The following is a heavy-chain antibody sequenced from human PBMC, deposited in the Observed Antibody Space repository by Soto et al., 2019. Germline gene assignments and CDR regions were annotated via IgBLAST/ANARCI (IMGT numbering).Heavy chain of an antibody. Sequence: GGSLRLSCAASGFTFSSYGMHWVRQAPGKGLEWVAVISYDGSNKYYADSVKGRFTISRDNSKNTLYLQMNSLRAEDTAVYYWAKDSAGWNKYYFDYWGQGTLVTVSS. D-gene: IGHD1-1*01. V-gene: IGHV3-30*18. CDR2: ISYDGSNK. J-gene: IGHJ4*02. CDR3: AKDSAGWNKYYFDY. CDR1: GFTFSSYG.